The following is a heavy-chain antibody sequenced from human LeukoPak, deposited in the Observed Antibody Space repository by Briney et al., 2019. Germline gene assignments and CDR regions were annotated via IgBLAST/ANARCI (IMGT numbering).Heavy chain of an antibody. CDR1: GYSFTSYW. J-gene: IGHJ4*02. CDR2: IYPGDSDT. CDR3: ARTGPYYYGSGRPYSKGSFDY. D-gene: IGHD3-10*01. V-gene: IGHV5-51*01. Sequence: GESLKISCKGSGYSFTSYWIGWVRQLPGKGLEWMGIIYPGDSDTRYSPSFQGQVTISADKSISTAYLQWSSLKASDTAMYYCARTGPYYYGSGRPYSKGSFDYWGQGTLDTVSS.